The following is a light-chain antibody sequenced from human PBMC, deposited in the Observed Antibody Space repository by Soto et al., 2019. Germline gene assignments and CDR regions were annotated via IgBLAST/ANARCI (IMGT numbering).Light chain of an antibody. CDR2: DAS. CDR3: QQNNNWPRT. CDR1: QSVSSN. J-gene: IGKJ1*01. V-gene: IGKV3-15*01. Sequence: EIVMTQSPATLSVSPGERATLSCRASQSVSSNLAWFQQRPGQAPRLLMYDASTRATDIPARFSGSGSGTEFTLTISSLQSEDFAVYYCQQNNNWPRTFVQGTKV.